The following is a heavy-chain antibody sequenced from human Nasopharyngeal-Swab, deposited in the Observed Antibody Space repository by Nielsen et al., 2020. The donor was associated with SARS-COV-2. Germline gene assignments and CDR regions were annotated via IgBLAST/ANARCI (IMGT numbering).Heavy chain of an antibody. J-gene: IGHJ1*01. D-gene: IGHD3-10*02. Sequence: ETLSLTCAASGFTFSSYAMSWVRQAPGKGLEWVSAISGSGGSTYYADSVKGRFTISRDNSKNTLYLQMNSLSAEDTAVYYCAKAPRGITMSYFQHWGQGTLVTVSS. CDR2: ISGSGGST. CDR3: AKAPRGITMSYFQH. V-gene: IGHV3-23*01. CDR1: GFTFSSYA.